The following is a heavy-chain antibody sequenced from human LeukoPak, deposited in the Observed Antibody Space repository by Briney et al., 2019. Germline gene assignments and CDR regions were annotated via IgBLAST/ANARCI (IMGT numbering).Heavy chain of an antibody. D-gene: IGHD3-3*01. CDR1: GGSISSSNW. Sequence: SETLSLTCAVSGGSISSSNWWSWVRQPPGKGLEWIGEIYHSGSTNYNPSLKSRVTISVDKSKNQFSLKLSSVTAADTAVYYCARGNDFWSGYYLGYYYYYMDVWGKGTTVTVSS. V-gene: IGHV4-4*02. CDR2: IYHSGST. CDR3: ARGNDFWSGYYLGYYYYYMDV. J-gene: IGHJ6*03.